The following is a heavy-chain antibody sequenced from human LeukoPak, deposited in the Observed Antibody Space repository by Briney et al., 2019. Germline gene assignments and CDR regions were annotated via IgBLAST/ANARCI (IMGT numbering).Heavy chain of an antibody. CDR3: AHSSESIVVVPAAIRGNNWFDP. J-gene: IGHJ5*02. D-gene: IGHD2-2*02. CDR1: GFSLSTSGVG. V-gene: IGHV2-5*01. CDR2: IYWNDDK. Sequence: SGPTLVNPTQTLTLTCTFSGFSLSTSGVGVGWIRQPPGKALEWLALIYWNDDKRYSPSLKSRLTITKDTSKNQVVLTMTNMDPVDTATYYCAHSSESIVVVPAAIRGNNWFDPWGQGTLVTVSS.